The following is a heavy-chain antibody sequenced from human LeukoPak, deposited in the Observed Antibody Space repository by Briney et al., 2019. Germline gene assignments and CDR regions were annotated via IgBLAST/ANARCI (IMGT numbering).Heavy chain of an antibody. CDR2: IYTSGST. J-gene: IGHJ6*03. D-gene: IGHD6-19*01. Sequence: SETLSLTCTVSGGSISSYYWSWIRQPPGKGLEWIGYIYTSGSTNYNPSLKSRVTISVDTSKNQFSLKLSSVTAADTAVYYCARRFRQWLSQGYYYYYMDVWGKGTTVTVSS. V-gene: IGHV4-4*09. CDR3: ARRFRQWLSQGYYYYYMDV. CDR1: GGSISSYY.